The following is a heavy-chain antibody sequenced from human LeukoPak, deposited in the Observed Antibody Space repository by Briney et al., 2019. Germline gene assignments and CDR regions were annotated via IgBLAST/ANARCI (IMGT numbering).Heavy chain of an antibody. Sequence: ASVKVSCKASGYTLTSYYMHWVRQAPGQGLEWMGIINPSSGSTSYAQKFQGRVTMTRDMSTSTVYMELSSLRSEDTAVYYCARPRTNGVCCDAFDIWGQGTMVTVSS. CDR3: ARPRTNGVCCDAFDI. J-gene: IGHJ3*02. CDR2: INPSSGST. V-gene: IGHV1-46*01. D-gene: IGHD2-8*01. CDR1: GYTLTSYY.